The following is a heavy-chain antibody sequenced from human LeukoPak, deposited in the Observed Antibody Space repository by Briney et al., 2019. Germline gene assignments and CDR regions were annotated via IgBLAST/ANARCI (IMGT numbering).Heavy chain of an antibody. V-gene: IGHV3-53*01. J-gene: IGHJ3*02. CDR3: ARGNYGSGSYYVGDAFDI. CDR1: GFTVSSNY. CDR2: LYRGGST. Sequence: GGSLRLSCAASGFTVSSNYMSWVRQAPRMGLEWVSSLYRGGSTYYADSVRGRFTISRDNSKSTLYLQMNSLRAEDTAVYYCARGNYGSGSYYVGDAFDIWGQGTMVTVSS. D-gene: IGHD3-10*01.